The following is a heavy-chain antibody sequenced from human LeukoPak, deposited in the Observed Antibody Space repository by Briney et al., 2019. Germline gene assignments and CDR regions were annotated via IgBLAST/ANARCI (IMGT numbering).Heavy chain of an antibody. CDR1: GFTFSSYA. J-gene: IGHJ6*02. D-gene: IGHD2-2*02. CDR3: ARESIVVPAAIHQGRDYYYYGMDV. V-gene: IGHV3-30*04. Sequence: GGSLRLSCAASGFTFSSYAMHWVRQAPGKGLEWVAVISYDGSNKYYADSVKGRFTISRDNSKNTLYLQMNSLRAEDTAVYYCARESIVVPAAIHQGRDYYYYGMDVWGQGTTVTVSS. CDR2: ISYDGSNK.